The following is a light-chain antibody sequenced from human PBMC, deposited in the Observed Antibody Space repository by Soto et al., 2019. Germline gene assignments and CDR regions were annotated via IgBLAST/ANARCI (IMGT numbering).Light chain of an antibody. CDR1: QSLSSSY. CDR3: QQFDSSPPRT. CDR2: GAS. J-gene: IGKJ1*01. Sequence: IVLTQSPGTLSLSPGERATLSCRASQSLSSSYLAWYQHKAGQAPRLLIFGASTRATGIPDRFSGSGSGTDFTITISRLEPEDFAVYYCQQFDSSPPRTFGQGTRVEIK. V-gene: IGKV3-20*01.